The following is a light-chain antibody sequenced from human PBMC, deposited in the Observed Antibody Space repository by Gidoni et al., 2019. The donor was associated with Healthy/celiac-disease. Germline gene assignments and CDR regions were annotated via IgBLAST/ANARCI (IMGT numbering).Light chain of an antibody. Sequence: DIQMTQSPSTLSASVGDRVTITCRASQSISSWLAWYQQKPGKAPKLLIYKASSLESGVPSRFSGSGSGTEFTLTISSLQPDDFATYYCQQYNSYSFTFXHXTKVDIK. V-gene: IGKV1-5*03. CDR2: KAS. J-gene: IGKJ3*01. CDR3: QQYNSYSFT. CDR1: QSISSW.